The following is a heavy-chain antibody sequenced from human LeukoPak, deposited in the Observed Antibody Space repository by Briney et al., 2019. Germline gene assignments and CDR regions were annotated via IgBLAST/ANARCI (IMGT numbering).Heavy chain of an antibody. Sequence: GASVKVSCKASGYTFTSYAMHWVRQAPGQGLEWMGWSNAGNGNTKYSQEFQGRVTITRDTSASTAYMELSSLRSEDMAVYYCAGLGGTTVTKISPYSFDYWGQGTLVTVSS. CDR1: GYTFTSYA. D-gene: IGHD4-17*01. CDR2: SNAGNGNT. J-gene: IGHJ4*02. CDR3: AGLGGTTVTKISPYSFDY. V-gene: IGHV1-3*02.